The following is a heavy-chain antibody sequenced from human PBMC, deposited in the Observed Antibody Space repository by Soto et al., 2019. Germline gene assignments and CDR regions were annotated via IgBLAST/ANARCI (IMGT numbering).Heavy chain of an antibody. CDR3: ARGKWADRFAN. V-gene: IGHV4-61*08. CDR2: IYISGNT. CDR1: GGSIGSLACR. Sequence: SETLSVPCPVAGGSIGSLACRWSRIRQPPGKGLEWIAYIYISGNTNYNPSVKSRVTISAARSSNQFSLRMTSMTAADTAVYYCARGKWADRFANWGQGILVTVS. J-gene: IGHJ4*02. D-gene: IGHD1-26*01.